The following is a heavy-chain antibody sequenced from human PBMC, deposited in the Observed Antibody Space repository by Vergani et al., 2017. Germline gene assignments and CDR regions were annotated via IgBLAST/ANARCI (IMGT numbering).Heavy chain of an antibody. V-gene: IGHV3-72*01. CDR1: GFTFSSYA. CDR3: AIWGSAFDI. D-gene: IGHD3-16*01. Sequence: EVQLLESGGGLVQPGGSLRLSCAASGFTFSSYAMDWVRQAPGKGLEWVGSTRNKANSYTTEYAASVKGRFTISRDDSKNSLYLQMNSLKTEDTAVYYCAIWGSAFDIWGQGTMVTVSS. J-gene: IGHJ3*02. CDR2: TRNKANSYTT.